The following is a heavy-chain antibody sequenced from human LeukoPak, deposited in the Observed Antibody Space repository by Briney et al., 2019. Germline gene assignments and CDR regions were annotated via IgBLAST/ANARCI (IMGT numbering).Heavy chain of an antibody. CDR2: ITTSSSTI. V-gene: IGHV3-48*02. CDR3: AKSSVTSNSFDI. D-gene: IGHD4-17*01. CDR1: GFTFSSYS. J-gene: IGHJ3*02. Sequence: PGGSLRLSCAASGFTFSSYSMNWVRQAPGKGLEWVSYITTSSSTIYYADSVKGRFTISRDNAKNSLFLQRNSLRDGDTAVYYCAKSSVTSNSFDIWGQGTMVTVSS.